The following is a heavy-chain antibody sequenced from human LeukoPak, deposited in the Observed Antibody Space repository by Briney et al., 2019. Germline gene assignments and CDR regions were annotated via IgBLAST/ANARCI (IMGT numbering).Heavy chain of an antibody. CDR1: GYTFTGYW. D-gene: IGHD6-25*01. J-gene: IGHJ4*02. V-gene: IGHV1-46*01. CDR3: ARVGSAAATADY. CDR2: INPRGGST. Sequence: ASVKLSCKAFGYTFTGYWMHWGRQAPGQGPEWMGIINPRGGSTDYSQKFQGRITMTSDTSTSTVYMELSSLRSDDTAVYFCARVGSAAATADYWGQGTLVTVSS.